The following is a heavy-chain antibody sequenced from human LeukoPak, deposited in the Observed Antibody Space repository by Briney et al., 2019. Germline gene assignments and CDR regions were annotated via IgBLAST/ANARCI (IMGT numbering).Heavy chain of an antibody. CDR1: GGSISSYY. V-gene: IGHV4-59*01. J-gene: IGHJ4*02. CDR3: ARTRRDGYNYFDY. CDR2: IYSSGST. D-gene: IGHD5-24*01. Sequence: SETLSPTCSVSGGSISSYYWSWIRQPPGKGLEWIGYIYSSGSTNYNPSLKSRVTISVDTSKNQFSLNLGSVTAADTAVYYCARTRRDGYNYFDYWGQGALVTVSS.